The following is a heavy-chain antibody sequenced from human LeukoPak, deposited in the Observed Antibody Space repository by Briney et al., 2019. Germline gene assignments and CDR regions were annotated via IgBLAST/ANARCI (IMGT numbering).Heavy chain of an antibody. CDR3: AKFLGATSVTDDALDV. D-gene: IGHD1-26*01. Sequence: PGGSLRLSCAASGFTSSNYAMSWVRQAPGKGLEWVSVINNSGEYTNYADSVRGRFTLSTDNTKNTMYLQMSSLGAEDTTIYYCAKFLGATSVTDDALDVWGQGTMVTV. J-gene: IGHJ3*01. V-gene: IGHV3-23*01. CDR1: GFTSSNYA. CDR2: INNSGEYT.